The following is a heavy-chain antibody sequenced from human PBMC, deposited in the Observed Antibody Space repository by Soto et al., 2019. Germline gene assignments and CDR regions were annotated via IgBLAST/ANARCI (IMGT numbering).Heavy chain of an antibody. Sequence: GGSLRLSCAASGFTFSSYAMHWVRQAPGKGLEWVAVISYDGSNKYYADSVKGRFTISRDNSKNTLYLQMNSLRAEDTAVYYCARGVQGGAPYYFDYWGQGTLVTVSS. V-gene: IGHV3-30-3*01. CDR1: GFTFSSYA. CDR2: ISYDGSNK. D-gene: IGHD3-10*01. CDR3: ARGVQGGAPYYFDY. J-gene: IGHJ4*02.